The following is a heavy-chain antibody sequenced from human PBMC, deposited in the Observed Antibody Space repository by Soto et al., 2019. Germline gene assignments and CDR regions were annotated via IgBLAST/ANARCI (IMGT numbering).Heavy chain of an antibody. CDR1: GFTFSSYA. CDR3: VRGRVGTGAFDI. J-gene: IGHJ3*02. CDR2: TNGDGSKT. Sequence: EVQLVESGGGLQQPGGSLRLSCAASGFTFSSYAMSWVRRTPGEGLEGVSATNGDGSKTYVAESVKGRFTISRDNSMNTLFLEMHSLRAVDTAVYHCVRGRVGTGAFDIWGQGTLVTVSS. D-gene: IGHD1-1*01. V-gene: IGHV3-23*04.